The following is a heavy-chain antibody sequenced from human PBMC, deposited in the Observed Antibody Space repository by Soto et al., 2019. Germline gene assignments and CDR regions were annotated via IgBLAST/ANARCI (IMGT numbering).Heavy chain of an antibody. CDR2: IYYSGST. D-gene: IGHD6-13*01. CDR3: ARDAWQQPVGFDP. V-gene: IGHV4-31*03. CDR1: GGSISSGGYY. Sequence: SETLSLTCTVSGGSISSGGYYWSWLRQHPGKGLEWIGYIYYSGSTYYNPSLKSRVTISVDTSKNQFSLKLSSVTAADTAVYYCARDAWQQPVGFDPWGQGTLVTVSS. J-gene: IGHJ5*02.